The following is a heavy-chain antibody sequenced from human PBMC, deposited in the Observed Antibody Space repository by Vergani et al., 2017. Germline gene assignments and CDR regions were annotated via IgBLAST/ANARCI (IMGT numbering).Heavy chain of an antibody. CDR3: AKASRADFWSGYRTFDY. D-gene: IGHD3-3*01. CDR2: ISWNSGSI. Sequence: EVQLVESGGGLVQPGRSLRLSCAASGFTFDDYAMHWVRQAPGKGLEWVSGISWNSGSIGYADSVKGRFTISRDNAKNSLYLRMNSLRAEDTALYYCAKASRADFWSGYRTFDYWGEGTLVTVSS. V-gene: IGHV3-9*01. J-gene: IGHJ4*02. CDR1: GFTFDDYA.